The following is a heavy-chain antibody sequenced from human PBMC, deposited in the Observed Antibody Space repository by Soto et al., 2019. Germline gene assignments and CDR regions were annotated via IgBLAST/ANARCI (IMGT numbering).Heavy chain of an antibody. CDR2: ISLDGSKI. D-gene: IGHD2-2*01. V-gene: IGHV3-30*18. CDR3: AKDPDCTSTTCYGGRWASWFDP. J-gene: IGHJ5*02. CDR1: GFIFSAYG. Sequence: GGSLRLSCAASGFIFSAYGMHWVRQAPGKGLEWVAVISLDGSKIHYADSVKGRFTISRDKSKSTLYLQMNSLRAEDTAVYYCAKDPDCTSTTCYGGRWASWFDPWGQGTLVTVSS.